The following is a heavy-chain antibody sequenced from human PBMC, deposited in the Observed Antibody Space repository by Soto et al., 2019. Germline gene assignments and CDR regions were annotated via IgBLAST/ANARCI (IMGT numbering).Heavy chain of an antibody. D-gene: IGHD3-10*01. CDR1: GFNFNSYT. J-gene: IGHJ6*02. CDR3: ARAPLYYYGSGSGYYYYYGMDV. Sequence: GGSLRLSCAASGFNFNSYTINWVRQAPGKRLEWLSSISSSGYIFSTDSVRGRFTISRDNAKNSVYLQINSLRAEDTAVYFCARAPLYYYGSGSGYYYYYGMDVWGQGTTVTVS. CDR2: ISSSGYI. V-gene: IGHV3-21*01.